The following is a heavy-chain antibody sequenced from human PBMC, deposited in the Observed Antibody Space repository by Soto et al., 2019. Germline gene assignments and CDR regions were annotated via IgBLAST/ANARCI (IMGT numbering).Heavy chain of an antibody. J-gene: IGHJ4*02. CDR2: INPSNEIT. CDR3: MRGGWGDSPIDY. CDR1: GYTFSTYY. Sequence: SVKVSFKTSGYTFSTYYIHWARRAPGRGFQWLGWINPSNEITTFSEFFQGRITMTRDTSTNTVHMELNRLTSDDTAVYYCMRGGWGDSPIDYWGQGTQVTVPS. V-gene: IGHV1-2*02. D-gene: IGHD1-26*01.